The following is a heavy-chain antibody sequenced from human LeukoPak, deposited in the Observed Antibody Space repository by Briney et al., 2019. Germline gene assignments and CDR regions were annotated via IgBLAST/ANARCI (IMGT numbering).Heavy chain of an antibody. V-gene: IGHV4-59*01. J-gene: IGHJ5*02. CDR3: ARDRVRFGDHNWLDP. CDR2: IYYSGST. CDR1: GGSISSYY. D-gene: IGHD3-10*01. Sequence: SETLSLTCTVSGGSISSYYWSWIRQPPGKGLEWIGYIYYSGSTNYNPSLKSRVTISVDTSKNQFSLKLSSVTAADTAVYYCARDRVRFGDHNWLDPWGQGTLVTVSS.